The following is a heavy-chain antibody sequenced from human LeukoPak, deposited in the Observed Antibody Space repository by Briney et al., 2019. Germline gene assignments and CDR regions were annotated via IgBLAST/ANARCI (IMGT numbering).Heavy chain of an antibody. Sequence: PGRSLRLSCAASGFTFSSYWMHCVRQAPGKGLVCVSRIKSDGSSTSYADSVKGRFTISRDDAKNTLYLQMNSLRAEDTAVYYCARAYNSHFDYWGQGALVTVSS. CDR1: GFTFSSYW. D-gene: IGHD1-1*01. CDR2: IKSDGSST. V-gene: IGHV3-74*01. CDR3: ARAYNSHFDY. J-gene: IGHJ4*02.